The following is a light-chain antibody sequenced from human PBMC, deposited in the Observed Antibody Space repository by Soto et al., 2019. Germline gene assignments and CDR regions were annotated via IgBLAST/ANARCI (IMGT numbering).Light chain of an antibody. J-gene: IGKJ4*01. CDR2: KAS. CDR1: QSISSW. V-gene: IGKV1-5*03. Sequence: DIQMTQSPSTLSASVGDRVTITCRASQSISSWLAWYQQKPGKAPKLLIYKASSLESGVPSRFSGSGSGTEITLTISSLQPDDFATYYCQQYNSYWLTFGGVAKVEIK. CDR3: QQYNSYWLT.